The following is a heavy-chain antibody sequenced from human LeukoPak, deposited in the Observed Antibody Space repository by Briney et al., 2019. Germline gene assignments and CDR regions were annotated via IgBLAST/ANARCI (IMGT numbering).Heavy chain of an antibody. CDR3: ARDLGAPYAFDI. Sequence: SETLSLTCTVSGYSISSGSYYWSWIRQPAGKGLEWIGRIYTSGSTNYNPSLKSRVTISVDTSKNQFSLKLSSVTAADTAVYYCARDLGAPYAFDIWGQGTMVTVSS. V-gene: IGHV4-61*02. D-gene: IGHD1-26*01. CDR1: GYSISSGSYY. CDR2: IYTSGST. J-gene: IGHJ3*02.